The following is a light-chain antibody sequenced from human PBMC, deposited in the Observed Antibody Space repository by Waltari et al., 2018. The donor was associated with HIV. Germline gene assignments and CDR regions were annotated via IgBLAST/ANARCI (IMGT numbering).Light chain of an antibody. J-gene: IGKJ2*01. CDR2: SAS. CDR3: QESYTSGST. V-gene: IGKV1-39*01. Sequence: DVQMPQSPSSLSASVVDRVTITCRASQNINNYLNWYQQKPGKAPKVLIYSASSLRDGVPSRFSGTGSGTVFTLTISYVEPEDFSVYYCQESYTSGSTFGQGTNLEIK. CDR1: QNINNY.